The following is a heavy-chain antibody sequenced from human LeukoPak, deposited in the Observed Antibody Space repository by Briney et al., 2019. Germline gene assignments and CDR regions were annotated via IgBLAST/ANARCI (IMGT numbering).Heavy chain of an antibody. CDR1: GFTFNTYA. Sequence: PGGSLRLSCAASGFTFNTYAMNWVRQAPGKGLEWVSTISGSYGTTYYADSVKGRFTISRDNSKNTLYLQMNSLRAEDTALYYCAKDLAATVYAFAISGQGRMVTVSS. V-gene: IGHV3-23*01. D-gene: IGHD2-15*01. CDR2: ISGSYGTT. J-gene: IGHJ3*02. CDR3: AKDLAATVYAFAI.